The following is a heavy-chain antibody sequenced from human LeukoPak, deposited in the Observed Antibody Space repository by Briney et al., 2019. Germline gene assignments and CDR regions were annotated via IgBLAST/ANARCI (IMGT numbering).Heavy chain of an antibody. V-gene: IGHV3-53*01. CDR2: IGSGGST. D-gene: IGHD6-13*01. CDR1: GFTFSSNY. CDR3: ARDSSNYYFDY. Sequence: GGSLRLSCAASGFTFSSNYMSWVRQAPGKGLEWASVIGSGGSTHYADSVKGRFTISRDHSKNMLYLQMNSLRVEDTAMYYCARDSSNYYFDYWGQGTLVTVSS. J-gene: IGHJ4*02.